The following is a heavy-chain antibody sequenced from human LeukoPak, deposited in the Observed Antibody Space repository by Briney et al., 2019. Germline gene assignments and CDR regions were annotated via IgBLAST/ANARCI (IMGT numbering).Heavy chain of an antibody. CDR3: ARDPGFDWLSTETWFDP. CDR2: TSYDESNK. Sequence: GGSLRLSCEASGFTFSSYAMHWVRQAPGKGLEWVVVTSYDESNKYYADSVKGRFTISRDNSENTLYLQMNSLRAEDTAVYYCARDPGFDWLSTETWFDPWGQGTLVTVSS. D-gene: IGHD3-9*01. J-gene: IGHJ5*02. CDR1: GFTFSSYA. V-gene: IGHV3-30*04.